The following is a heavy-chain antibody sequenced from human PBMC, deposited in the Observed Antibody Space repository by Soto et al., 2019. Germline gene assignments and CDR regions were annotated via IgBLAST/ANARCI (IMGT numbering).Heavy chain of an antibody. CDR1: GFTFSNNV. CDR2: MSPDGDIK. Sequence: QIQLVESGGDVVQPGRSLRLSCAASGFTFSNNVFHWVRQAPGKGLEWVAVMSPDGDIKIYADSVKGRFTISRDNSKNTLYLQMNSLRPEDTAMYYCALDRITASPDYFDDWGQGTLVTVSS. D-gene: IGHD5-18*01. CDR3: ALDRITASPDYFDD. V-gene: IGHV3-30-3*01. J-gene: IGHJ4*02.